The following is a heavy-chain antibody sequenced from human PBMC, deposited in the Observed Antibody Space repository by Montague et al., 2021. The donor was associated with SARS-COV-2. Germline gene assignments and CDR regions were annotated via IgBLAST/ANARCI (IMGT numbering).Heavy chain of an antibody. V-gene: IGHV4-4*02. CDR3: ARGGLGNRGFDY. CDR1: DVSLSTSTW. CDR2: IYLSGST. D-gene: IGHD3/OR15-3a*01. J-gene: IGHJ4*02. Sequence: SETLSLTCVVSDVSLSTSTWWSWVRQSPGKGLEWVGEIYLSGSTQYNPSVKSRVSISPDDSRSQFSLRLTSVTAADTAVYFCARGGLGNRGFDYWGQGTLVTVSS.